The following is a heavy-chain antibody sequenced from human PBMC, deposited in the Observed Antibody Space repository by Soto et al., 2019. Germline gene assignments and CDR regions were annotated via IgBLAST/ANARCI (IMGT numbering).Heavy chain of an antibody. CDR2: INPNSGGT. CDR3: ARGNIVVPAANPYNWFDP. V-gene: IGHV1-2*02. CDR1: GYTFTGYY. J-gene: IGHJ5*02. D-gene: IGHD2-2*01. Sequence: QVQLVQSGAEVKKPGASVKVSCKASGYTFTGYYMHWVRQAPGQGLEWMGWINPNSGGTNYAQKFQGRVTMTRDTSISTAYMELSRLRSDDTAVYCCARGNIVVPAANPYNWFDPWGQGTLVTVSS.